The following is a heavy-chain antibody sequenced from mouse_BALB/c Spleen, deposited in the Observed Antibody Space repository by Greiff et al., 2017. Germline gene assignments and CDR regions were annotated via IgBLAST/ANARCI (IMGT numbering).Heavy chain of an antibody. CDR2: ISYSGST. Sequence: VQLKESGPGLVKPSQSLSLTCTVTGYSITSDYAWNWIRQFPGNKLEWMGYISYSGSTSYNPSLKSRISITRDTSKNQFFLQLNSVTTEDTATYYCATTATDYWGQGTTLTVSS. D-gene: IGHD1-2*01. J-gene: IGHJ2*01. CDR3: ATTATDY. V-gene: IGHV3-2*02. CDR1: GYSITSDYA.